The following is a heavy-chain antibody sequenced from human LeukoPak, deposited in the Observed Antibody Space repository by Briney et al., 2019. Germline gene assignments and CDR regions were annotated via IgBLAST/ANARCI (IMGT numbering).Heavy chain of an antibody. CDR2: IKTKTEGEAT. CDR1: GFTSRNDW. J-gene: IGHJ4*02. CDR3: ATVQAGSNDEPFDY. V-gene: IGHV3-15*01. D-gene: IGHD1-1*01. Sequence: GGSLRLSCAPSGFTSRNDWMSWVRQAPGKGLEWVGRIKTKTEGEATDYAAPVKGRFTVSRDDPKNTLYLQMNSLNTEDTAGYYFATVQAGSNDEPFDYWGEGALVTVSS.